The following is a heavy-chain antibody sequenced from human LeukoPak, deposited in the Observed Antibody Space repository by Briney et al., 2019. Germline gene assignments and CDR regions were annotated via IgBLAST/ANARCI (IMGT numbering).Heavy chain of an antibody. CDR3: ARVIVVPRD. J-gene: IGHJ4*02. Sequence: PSETLSLTCTVSGGSISSSSYYWGWIRQPPGKGLEWIGSIYYSGSTYYNPSLKSRVTISVDTSKNQFSLKLSSVTAADTAVYYCARVIVVPRDWGQGTLVTVSS. CDR1: GGSISSSSYY. V-gene: IGHV4-39*07. CDR2: IYYSGST. D-gene: IGHD2-21*01.